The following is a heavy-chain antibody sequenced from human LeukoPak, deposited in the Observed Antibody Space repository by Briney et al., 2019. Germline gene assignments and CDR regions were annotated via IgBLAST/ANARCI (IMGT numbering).Heavy chain of an antibody. J-gene: IGHJ3*02. CDR2: ISWNSGSI. V-gene: IGHV3-9*01. Sequence: GRSPRLSCAVSGFTFEDYAMHWVRQAPGKGLDWVAAISWNSGSINYADSVKGRFTISRDNAKNSLYLQMNSLRAEDTALYYCAKERRGAYDPTYQGHAFDIWGQGTMVTVSS. D-gene: IGHD2-21*01. CDR3: AKERRGAYDPTYQGHAFDI. CDR1: GFTFEDYA.